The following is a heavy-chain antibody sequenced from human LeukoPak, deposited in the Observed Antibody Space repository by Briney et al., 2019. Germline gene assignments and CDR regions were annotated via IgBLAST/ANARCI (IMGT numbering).Heavy chain of an antibody. D-gene: IGHD3-22*01. CDR2: IYYSGST. CDR3: ARGLYYDKTGAFDI. CDR1: GGPISSGDYY. J-gene: IGHJ3*02. V-gene: IGHV4-30-4*02. Sequence: SETLSLTCTVSGGPISSGDYYWSWIRQPPGKGLEWIGYIYYSGSTYYNPSLKSRVTISVDTSKNQFSLKLSSVTAADTAVYYCARGLYYDKTGAFDIWGQGTMVTVSS.